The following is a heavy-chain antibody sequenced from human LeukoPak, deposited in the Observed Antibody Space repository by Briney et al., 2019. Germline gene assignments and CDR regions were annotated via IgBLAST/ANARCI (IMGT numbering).Heavy chain of an antibody. D-gene: IGHD3-22*01. CDR1: GGSIRNYY. CDR3: ARAGYDTSGFWYFDL. CDR2: MYYSGST. V-gene: IGHV4-59*01. Sequence: ETLSLTCSVSGGSIRNYYWSWIRQPPGKGLEWIGSMYYSGSTNYNPSLKSRATISEDTSKKQFSLKLSSVTAADTAVYYCARAGYDTSGFWYFDLWGRGTLVTVSS. J-gene: IGHJ2*01.